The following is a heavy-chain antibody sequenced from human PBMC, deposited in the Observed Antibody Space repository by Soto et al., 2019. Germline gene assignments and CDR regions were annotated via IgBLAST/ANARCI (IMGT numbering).Heavy chain of an antibody. D-gene: IGHD2-15*01. V-gene: IGHV3-23*01. Sequence: EEQLLESGGGLVQPGGSLRLSCAASGFTFSDYAMSWVRQAPGKGLEWVSGLGGSNSDTHYAASVEGRFTVSRDNSRSTLFLQMNSLRVEDTAVYYCATDKVDHNSVWDPFDIWGQGTMVTVSS. CDR3: ATDKVDHNSVWDPFDI. CDR2: LGGSNSDT. CDR1: GFTFSDYA. J-gene: IGHJ3*02.